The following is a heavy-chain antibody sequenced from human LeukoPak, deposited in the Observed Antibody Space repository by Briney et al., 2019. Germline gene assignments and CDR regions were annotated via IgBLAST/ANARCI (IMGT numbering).Heavy chain of an antibody. CDR1: GGSFSGYY. Sequence: PSETLSLTCAVYGGSFSGYYWSWIRQPPGKGLEWIGYVYENGSPNYNPSLRSRVTISADLSKNQLSLRVASVSATDTAVYYCARDSRLGPRAGDFDIWGRGSMVTVSS. D-gene: IGHD1-26*01. CDR3: ARDSRLGPRAGDFDI. V-gene: IGHV4-59*01. CDR2: VYENGSP. J-gene: IGHJ3*02.